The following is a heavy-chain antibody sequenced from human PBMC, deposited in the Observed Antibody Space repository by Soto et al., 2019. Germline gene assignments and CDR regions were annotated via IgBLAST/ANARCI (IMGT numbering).Heavy chain of an antibody. CDR1: GGSVSGGSSY. Sequence: SETLSLTCTVSGGSVSGGSSYWSWIRQPPGKGLEWIGYIYYSGSTNYNPSLKSRVTISVDTSKNQFSLKLNSVTAADTAVYYCARVGGSSFNYWGQGTMVTVYS. D-gene: IGHD6-6*01. J-gene: IGHJ4*02. CDR3: ARVGGSSFNY. CDR2: IYYSGST. V-gene: IGHV4-61*01.